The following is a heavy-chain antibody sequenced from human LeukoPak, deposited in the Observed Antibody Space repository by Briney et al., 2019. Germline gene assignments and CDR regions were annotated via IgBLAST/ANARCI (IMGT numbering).Heavy chain of an antibody. J-gene: IGHJ4*02. CDR2: IRYDGSNK. CDR3: AKDSHLYYYGSGSYYAY. D-gene: IGHD3-10*01. CDR1: GFTFSSYG. V-gene: IGHV3-30*02. Sequence: PGGSLRLSCAASGFTFSSYGMHWVRQAPGKGLEWVAFIRYDGSNKYYADSVKGRFTISRDNSKNTLYLHMNSLRAEDTAVYYCAKDSHLYYYGSGSYYAYWGQGTLVTVSS.